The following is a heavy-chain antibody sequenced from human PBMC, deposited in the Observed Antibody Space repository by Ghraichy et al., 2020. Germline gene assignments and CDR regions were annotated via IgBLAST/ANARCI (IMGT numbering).Heavy chain of an antibody. D-gene: IGHD3-9*01. CDR2: IYPGDSDT. Sequence: GESLNISCKGSGYSFTSYWIGWVRQMPGKGLEWMGIIYPGDSDTRYSPSFQGQVTISADKSISTAYLQWSSLKASDTAMYYCARQDTSYDILTGYWYGMDVWGQGTTVTVSS. CDR1: GYSFTSYW. V-gene: IGHV5-51*01. CDR3: ARQDTSYDILTGYWYGMDV. J-gene: IGHJ6*02.